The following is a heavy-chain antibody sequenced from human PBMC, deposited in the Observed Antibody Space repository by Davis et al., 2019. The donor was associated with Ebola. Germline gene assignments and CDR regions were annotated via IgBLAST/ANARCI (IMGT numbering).Heavy chain of an antibody. CDR3: ARGKDSSGYPYYFDY. CDR2: IFYTGST. CDR1: GGSISTTSYY. D-gene: IGHD3-22*01. Sequence: SETLSLTCTVSGGSISTTSYYWGWIRQPPGKGLEWIGSIFYTGSTFYNPSLKSRVSISVDTSKNQFSLKLSSVTAADTAVYYCARGKDSSGYPYYFDYWGQGTLVTVSS. V-gene: IGHV4-39*07. J-gene: IGHJ4*02.